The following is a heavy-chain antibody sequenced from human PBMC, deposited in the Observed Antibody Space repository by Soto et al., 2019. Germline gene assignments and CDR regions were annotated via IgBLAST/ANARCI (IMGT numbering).Heavy chain of an antibody. J-gene: IGHJ4*02. V-gene: IGHV3-30*18. CDR3: AKDRGALRWSEEHYYFDY. CDR1: GFTFSSYG. Sequence: PGGSLRLSCAASGFTFSSYGMHWVRQAPGKGLEWVAVIFYDGTKKFYADSMKGRFTISRDNSKNTLFLQMNSLRAEDTAVYYCAKDRGALRWSEEHYYFDYWGQGTLVTVSS. D-gene: IGHD4-17*01. CDR2: IFYDGTKK.